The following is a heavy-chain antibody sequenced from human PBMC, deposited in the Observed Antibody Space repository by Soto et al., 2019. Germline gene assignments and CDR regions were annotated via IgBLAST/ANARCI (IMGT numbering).Heavy chain of an antibody. V-gene: IGHV1-18*01. CDR2: INAYNGNT. Sequence: ASVKVSCKASGYRFTSYGIGWVRQAPGQGLEWMGWINAYNGNTNYAQNLQGRVTLTTDTSTSTAYMELKSLRSNDTAVYYCAMVDVYVTPSPQDVWGQGTTVTVS. CDR3: AMVDVYVTPSPQDV. J-gene: IGHJ6*02. D-gene: IGHD3-16*01. CDR1: GYRFTSYG.